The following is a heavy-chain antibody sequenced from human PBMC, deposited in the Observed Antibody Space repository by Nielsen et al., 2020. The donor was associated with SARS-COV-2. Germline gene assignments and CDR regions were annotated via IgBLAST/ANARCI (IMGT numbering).Heavy chain of an antibody. J-gene: IGHJ6*02. V-gene: IGHV1-24*01. CDR2: FDPEDGET. D-gene: IGHD2-8*01. Sequence: ASVKVSCKVSGYTLTELSMHWVRQAPGKGLEWMGGFDPEDGETIYAQKFQGRVTMTEDTSTDTAYMELSSLRSEDTAVYYCARGRVHVCWQNLVCEYGMDVWGQGTTVTVSS. CDR1: GYTLTELS. CDR3: ARGRVHVCWQNLVCEYGMDV.